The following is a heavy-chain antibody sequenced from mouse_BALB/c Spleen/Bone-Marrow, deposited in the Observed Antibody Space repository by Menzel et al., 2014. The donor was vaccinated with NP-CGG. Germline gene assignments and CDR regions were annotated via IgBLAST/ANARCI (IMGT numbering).Heavy chain of an antibody. CDR3: TRSNCGYWFFDG. V-gene: IGHV1S81*02. D-gene: IGHD4-1*02. CDR1: GYTFTSYY. J-gene: IGHJ1*01. CDR2: INPSNGGT. Sequence: VQLQQSGAELVKPGASVKLSCTASGYTFTSYYMYWVKQRPGQGLEWIGEINPSNGGTNFNEKFKSKATLTVDKSSNVASVQLSSLTSEDSAVYRCTRSNCGYWFFDGWGAGTTVTVSS.